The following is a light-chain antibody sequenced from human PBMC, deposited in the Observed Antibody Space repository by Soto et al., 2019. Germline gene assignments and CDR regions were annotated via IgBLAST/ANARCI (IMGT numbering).Light chain of an antibody. V-gene: IGLV2-14*01. J-gene: IGLJ2*01. CDR2: DVN. CDR1: SSDVGGYNY. Sequence: QSVLTQPASVSGSPGQSITISCTGTSSDVGGYNYVSWYQQHPGKAPKLMICDVNNRPSGVSNRFSGSKSGNTASLTISGLQAEDEADYYCTSYTSINTVVFGGGTKLTVL. CDR3: TSYTSINTVV.